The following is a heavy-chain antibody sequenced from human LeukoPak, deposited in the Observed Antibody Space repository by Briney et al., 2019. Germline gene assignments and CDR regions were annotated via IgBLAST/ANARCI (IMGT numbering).Heavy chain of an antibody. CDR2: IYYSGST. V-gene: IGHV4-59*01. CDR3: ARGYYDFWSGYHYLPFDY. D-gene: IGHD3-3*01. Sequence: SETLSLTCTVSGGSISTYYWNWIRQPAGKGLEWIGYIYYSGSTNYNPSLKSRVTISVDTSKNQFSLKLSSVTAADTAVYYCARGYYDFWSGYHYLPFDYWGQGTLVTVSS. J-gene: IGHJ4*02. CDR1: GGSISTYY.